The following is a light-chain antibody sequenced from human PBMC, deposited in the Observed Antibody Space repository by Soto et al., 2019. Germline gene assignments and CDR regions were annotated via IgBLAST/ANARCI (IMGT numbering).Light chain of an antibody. CDR3: QHSYSPPYS. Sequence: DIQMTQSPSSLSASVGDGVTITCRASQTISSYLNWYQQKPGKAPNLLIYAASNLQSGVPTRFSASGSGTDFTLTIRSLQSEDSAIYSCQHSYSPPYSFGQGTKLEI. J-gene: IGKJ2*03. V-gene: IGKV1-39*01. CDR1: QTISSY. CDR2: AAS.